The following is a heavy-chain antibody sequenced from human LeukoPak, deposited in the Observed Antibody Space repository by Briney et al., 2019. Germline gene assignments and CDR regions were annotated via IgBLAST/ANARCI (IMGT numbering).Heavy chain of an antibody. J-gene: IGHJ4*02. V-gene: IGHV3-11*04. CDR2: ISSSGSTI. Sequence: GGSLRLSCAASGFTFSDYYMSWIRQAPGKGLEWVSYISSSGSTIYYADSVKGRFTISRDNAKNSLYLQMNSLRAEDTAVYYCARVAQYQLLYFFDYWGQGTLVTVSS. CDR3: ARVAQYQLLYFFDY. CDR1: GFTFSDYY. D-gene: IGHD2-2*01.